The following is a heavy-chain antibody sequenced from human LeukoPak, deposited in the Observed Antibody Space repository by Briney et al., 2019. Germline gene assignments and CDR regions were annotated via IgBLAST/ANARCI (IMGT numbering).Heavy chain of an antibody. J-gene: IGHJ4*02. V-gene: IGHV3-23*01. Sequence: GGSLRLSCAASGFTFSSYAMSWVRQAPGKGLEWGSASSGSGGSTYYADSVKGGLTISRDNSKNTPYLQMNSLRAEDTAVYYCAKDNDFWSGYHFDYWGQGTLVTVSS. CDR1: GFTFSSYA. CDR3: AKDNDFWSGYHFDY. CDR2: SSGSGGST. D-gene: IGHD3-3*01.